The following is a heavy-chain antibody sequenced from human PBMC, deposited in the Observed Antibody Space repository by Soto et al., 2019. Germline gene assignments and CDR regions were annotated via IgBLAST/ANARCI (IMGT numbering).Heavy chain of an antibody. D-gene: IGHD6-19*01. V-gene: IGHV4-34*01. CDR3: ARARTYSSGWADY. Sequence: SETLSLTCAVYGGSFSGYYWSWIRQPPGKGLEWIGEINHSGSTNYNPSLKGRVTISVDTSKNQFSLKLSSVTAADTAVYYCARARTYSSGWADYWGQGTLVTVSS. J-gene: IGHJ4*02. CDR2: INHSGST. CDR1: GGSFSGYY.